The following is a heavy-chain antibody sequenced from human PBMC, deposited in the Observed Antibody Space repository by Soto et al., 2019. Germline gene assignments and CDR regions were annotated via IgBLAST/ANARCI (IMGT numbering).Heavy chain of an antibody. V-gene: IGHV3-30*18. CDR1: GLTFRSYG. J-gene: IGHJ4*02. CDR2: ISYDGSNK. D-gene: IGHD2-21*02. CDR3: AKEPRPAYCGGDCPIWSGY. Sequence: GGPLSLSCPASGLTFRSYGMHWVGQAQGKGLEWVAVISYDGSNKYYADSVKGRFTISRDNSKNTLYLQMNSLRAEDTAVYYCAKEPRPAYCGGDCPIWSGYWGQGTLVTVSS.